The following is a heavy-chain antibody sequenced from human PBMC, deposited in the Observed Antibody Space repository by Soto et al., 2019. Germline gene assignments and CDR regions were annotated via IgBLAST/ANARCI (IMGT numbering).Heavy chain of an antibody. V-gene: IGHV3-23*01. CDR1: GFTFRSYA. CDR2: ISGSGGTT. J-gene: IGHJ3*02. Sequence: GGSLRLSCAASGFTFRSYAMSWARQAPGKGLEWVSAISGSGGTTYYADSVKGRFTFSRDNSKNTLYLQMNSLRAEDTAVYYCAKTANGWFSAFDIWGQGTMVTVSS. D-gene: IGHD6-19*01. CDR3: AKTANGWFSAFDI.